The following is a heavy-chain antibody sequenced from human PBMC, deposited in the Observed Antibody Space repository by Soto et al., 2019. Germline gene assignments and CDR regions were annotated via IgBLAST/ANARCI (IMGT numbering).Heavy chain of an antibody. CDR1: GFTFSSYA. J-gene: IGHJ4*02. Sequence: EVQLLESGGGLVQPGGSLRLSCAASGFTFSSYAMSWVRQAPGKGLEWVLAVSSSGGSTYYADSVTGRFTISRDNSKNTLYLQMNSLSAEDTAVYYCANYSTSWRGGQFDYWGQGPLVTVSS. D-gene: IGHD6-13*01. CDR2: VSSSGGST. CDR3: ANYSTSWRGGQFDY. V-gene: IGHV3-23*01.